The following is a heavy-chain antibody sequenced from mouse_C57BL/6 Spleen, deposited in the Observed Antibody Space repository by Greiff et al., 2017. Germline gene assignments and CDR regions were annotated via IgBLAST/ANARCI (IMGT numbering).Heavy chain of an antibody. CDR2: ISNLAYSI. CDR3: ARQSSRYYFDY. CDR1: GFTFSDYG. V-gene: IGHV5-15*01. D-gene: IGHD1-1*01. Sequence: EVQLQESGGGLVQPGGSLKLSCAAPGFTFSDYGMAWVRQAPRKGPEWVAFISNLAYSIYYADTVTGRFPFARENAKNTLYLEMSRLRSEDTAMYYCARQSSRYYFDYWDQGTTLTVSS. J-gene: IGHJ2*01.